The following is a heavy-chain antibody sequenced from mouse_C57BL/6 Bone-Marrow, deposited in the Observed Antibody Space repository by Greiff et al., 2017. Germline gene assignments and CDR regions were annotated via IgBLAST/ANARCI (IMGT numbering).Heavy chain of an antibody. J-gene: IGHJ3*01. CDR1: GYTFTSYW. Sequence: VQLQQPGAELVKPGASVKLSCKASGYTFTSYWMQWVNQRPGQGLEWIGEIDPSDSYTNYNPKFKGKATVTVDTSSSTAYMQLSILTSEDSAVYYCASERGVFAYWGRGTLVTVSA. V-gene: IGHV1-50*01. CDR2: IDPSDSYT. CDR3: ASERGVFAY.